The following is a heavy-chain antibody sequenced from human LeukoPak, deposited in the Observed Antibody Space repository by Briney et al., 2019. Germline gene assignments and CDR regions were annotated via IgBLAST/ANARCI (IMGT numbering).Heavy chain of an antibody. J-gene: IGHJ4*02. CDR2: ISSSSSYI. V-gene: IGHV3-21*01. D-gene: IGHD6-6*01. CDR1: GFSFSSHS. CDR3: ARGLLQLAGFDY. Sequence: GGSLTLSCAASGFSFSSHSMNWVRQAPGKGLEWVSSISSSSSYIYYADSVKGRFTISRDNAKNSLYLQMNSLKDEDTAVYYCARGLLQLAGFDYWGQGTLVTVSS.